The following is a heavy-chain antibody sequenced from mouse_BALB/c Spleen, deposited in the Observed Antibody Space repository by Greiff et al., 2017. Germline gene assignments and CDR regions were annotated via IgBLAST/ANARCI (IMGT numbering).Heavy chain of an antibody. CDR2: IWGDGST. CDR3: ARDSRYYYGSIYAMDY. J-gene: IGHJ4*01. V-gene: IGHV2-6-7*01. CDR1: GFSFTGYG. D-gene: IGHD1-1*01. Sequence: VQLKESGPGLVAPSQSLSITCTVSGFSFTGYGVNWVRQPPGKGLEWLGMIWGDGSTDDNSALKSRLSISKDNSKSQVFLKMNSLQTDDTARYYCARDSRYYYGSIYAMDYWGQGTAVTVAS.